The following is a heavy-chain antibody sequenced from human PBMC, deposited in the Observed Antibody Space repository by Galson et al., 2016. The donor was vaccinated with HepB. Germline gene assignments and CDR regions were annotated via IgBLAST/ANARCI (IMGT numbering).Heavy chain of an antibody. J-gene: IGHJ3*02. D-gene: IGHD1-1*01. CDR1: GFTFSGYW. Sequence: LRLSCAASGFTFSGYWMNWVRQAPGKGLEWVANIKDDGSEKFYVDSVKGRFTISRDSAKNSLYLQMNRLRAEDTAVNYCAPLNWNQSPFDMWGQGTMVTVSS. CDR3: APLNWNQSPFDM. CDR2: IKDDGSEK. V-gene: IGHV3-7*03.